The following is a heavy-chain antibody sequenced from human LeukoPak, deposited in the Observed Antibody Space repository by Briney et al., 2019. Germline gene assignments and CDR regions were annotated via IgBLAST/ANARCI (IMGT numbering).Heavy chain of an antibody. D-gene: IGHD2-2*01. Sequence: SETLSLTCTVSGSSISSYFWSWIRQPAGKGLEWIGRIYTSGSTNYNPSLKSRVTMSVDTSKNQFSLKLSSVTAADTAVYYCARVACSSTSCYADYWGQGTLVTVSS. J-gene: IGHJ4*02. CDR3: ARVACSSTSCYADY. CDR2: IYTSGST. CDR1: GSSISSYF. V-gene: IGHV4-4*07.